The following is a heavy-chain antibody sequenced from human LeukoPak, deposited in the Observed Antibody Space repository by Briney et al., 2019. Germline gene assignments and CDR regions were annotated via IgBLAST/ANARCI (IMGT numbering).Heavy chain of an antibody. V-gene: IGHV1-69*13. D-gene: IGHD2-15*01. CDR3: ATLVGGYYYSMDV. CDR1: GGSSSSYA. CDR2: IIPIFGTA. J-gene: IGHJ6*03. Sequence: SAKVSCKPSGGSSSSYAISWVRQAPGQGLEWMGGIIPIFGTANYAQKFQGRVTLIADESTSTAYMELSCVRAEQTAVYRPATLVGGYYYSMDVWAKGTAVTVSS.